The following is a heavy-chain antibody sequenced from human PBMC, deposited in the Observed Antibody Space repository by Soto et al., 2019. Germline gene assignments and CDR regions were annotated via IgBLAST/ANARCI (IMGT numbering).Heavy chain of an antibody. Sequence: QVQLQESGPGLVKPSETLSLTCTVSGGSVSSCSYYWSWIRQPPGKGLEWIGYIYYSGSTNSNPSLTSRVTISVDTSKNPSSVQLSSVSAAATAVSYRAHLGYRGYGSEQGYWLAPWGQGTLFIVSA. CDR1: GGSVSSCSYY. CDR3: AHLGYRGYGSEQGYWLAP. CDR2: IYYSGST. D-gene: IGHD3-16*02. J-gene: IGHJ5*02. V-gene: IGHV4-61*01.